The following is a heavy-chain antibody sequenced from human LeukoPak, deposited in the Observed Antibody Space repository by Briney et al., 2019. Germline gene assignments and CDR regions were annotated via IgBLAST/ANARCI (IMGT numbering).Heavy chain of an antibody. Sequence: KPSETLSLTCAVYGGSFSGYYWSWIRQPPGKGLEWIGEINHSGSTNYNPSLKSRVTISVDTSKNQFSLKLSSVTAADTAVYYCARTRDFWSGYYNFDYWGQGTLVTVSS. CDR1: GGSFSGYY. CDR3: ARTRDFWSGYYNFDY. CDR2: INHSGST. D-gene: IGHD3-3*01. V-gene: IGHV4-34*01. J-gene: IGHJ4*02.